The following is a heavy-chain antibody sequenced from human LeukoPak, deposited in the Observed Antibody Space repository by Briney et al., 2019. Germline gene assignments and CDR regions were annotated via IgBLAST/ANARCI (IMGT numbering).Heavy chain of an antibody. CDR3: ARDPYHYHFWSGYYGYYYYGMDV. D-gene: IGHD3-3*01. Sequence: GGSLRLSCAASGFTFSSYWMHWVRQAPGKGLVLVSRINSDGSSTSYADSVKGRFTISRDNAKTTLYLQMNSLRAEDTAVYYCARDPYHYHFWSGYYGYYYYGMDVWGQGTTVTVSS. CDR1: GFTFSSYW. V-gene: IGHV3-74*01. CDR2: INSDGSST. J-gene: IGHJ6*02.